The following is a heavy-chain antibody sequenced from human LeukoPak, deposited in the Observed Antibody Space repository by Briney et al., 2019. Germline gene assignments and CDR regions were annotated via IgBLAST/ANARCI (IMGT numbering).Heavy chain of an antibody. CDR3: AKSNGYGLVDI. V-gene: IGHV4-4*02. CDR1: GFTFSNAW. D-gene: IGHD3-10*01. Sequence: GSLRLSCAASGFTFSNAWMSWVRQPPGKGLEWIGNIFYSGSTYYSPSLKSRVTISLDTSRNQFSLKLNSVTAADTAVYYCAKSNGYGLVDIWGQGTMATVSS. J-gene: IGHJ3*02. CDR2: IFYSGST.